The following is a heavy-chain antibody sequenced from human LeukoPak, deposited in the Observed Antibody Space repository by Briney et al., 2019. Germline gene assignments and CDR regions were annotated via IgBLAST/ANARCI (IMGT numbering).Heavy chain of an antibody. CDR3: ARSPITIGRGTPSHYYYYYGMDV. J-gene: IGHJ6*04. Sequence: GGSLRLSCAASGFTFSSYSMNWVRQAPGKGLEWVSSISSSSSYIYYADSVKGRFTISRDNAKSSLYLQMNSLRAEDTAVYYCARSPITIGRGTPSHYYYYYGMDVLGKGTTVTVSS. V-gene: IGHV3-21*01. D-gene: IGHD3-10*01. CDR1: GFTFSSYS. CDR2: ISSSSSYI.